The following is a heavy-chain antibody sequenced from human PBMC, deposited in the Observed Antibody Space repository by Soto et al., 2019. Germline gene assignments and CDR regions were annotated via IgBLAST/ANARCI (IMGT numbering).Heavy chain of an antibody. CDR1: GGSISSGY. V-gene: IGHV4-59*01. Sequence: QVQLQESGPGLVKPSETLSVTCTVSGGSISSGYWGWIRQPPGKGLEWIGYIYYTGSTKYNPSLSSRVTMSIDTSRNQFSLRVTSVTAADTGVYYCARDSGIWNDHEPFDIWGQGTMVTVSS. CDR2: IYYTGST. J-gene: IGHJ3*02. D-gene: IGHD1-1*01. CDR3: ARDSGIWNDHEPFDI.